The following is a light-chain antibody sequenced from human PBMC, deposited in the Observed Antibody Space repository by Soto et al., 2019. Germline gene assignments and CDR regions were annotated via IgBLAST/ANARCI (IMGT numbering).Light chain of an antibody. CDR2: GAS. V-gene: IGKV1-9*01. CDR1: QGISSF. CDR3: QQLNSYPQT. Sequence: DIQLTQSPAFLSASVGDRVTITCRASQGISSFLAWFQQKPGKAPKFLIYGASTLQSGVPSRFSGSGSGTEFTLTISSLQPEDFATYYCQQLNSYPQTFGGGSKVEIK. J-gene: IGKJ4*01.